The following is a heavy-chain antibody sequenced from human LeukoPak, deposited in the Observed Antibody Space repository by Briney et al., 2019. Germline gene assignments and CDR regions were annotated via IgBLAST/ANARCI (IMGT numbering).Heavy chain of an antibody. CDR3: ASDRSYNFDY. CDR2: INRDGSSK. J-gene: IGHJ4*02. CDR1: GFTSRSYW. D-gene: IGHD5-24*01. V-gene: IGHV3-74*01. Sequence: GGSLRLSCAASGFTSRSYWIHSVRQAPGQGLVWVSHINRDGSSKSYADSVKGRVTISRDNAKNTLYLQIISLTAEDSAVYYCASDRSYNFDYWGQGTLVTVSS.